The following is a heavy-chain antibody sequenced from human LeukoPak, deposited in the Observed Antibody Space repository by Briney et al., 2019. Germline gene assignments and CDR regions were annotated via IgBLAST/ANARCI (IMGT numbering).Heavy chain of an antibody. CDR2: MNQDGGSL. Sequence: QPGGSLRLSCATSGFSFSSNWMSWVRQAPGKGLEWVASMNQDGGSLHYIDSVKGRFTISRDNAKNSLFLQMNSLRVADTGVYYCASLLGSATRGNYWGQEILVTVS. V-gene: IGHV3-7*01. CDR1: GFSFSSNW. CDR3: ASLLGSATRGNY. D-gene: IGHD3-10*01. J-gene: IGHJ4*02.